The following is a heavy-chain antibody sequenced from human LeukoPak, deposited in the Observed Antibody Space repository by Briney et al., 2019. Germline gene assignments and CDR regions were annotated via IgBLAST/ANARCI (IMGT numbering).Heavy chain of an antibody. CDR2: IYPGDSDT. Sequence: GESLKISCKGSGYSFTSYWIGWVRQMPRKGLEWMGIIYPGDSDTRYSPSFQGQVTISADKSISTAYLQWSSLKASDTAMYYCARLPATVTLSYYYGMDVWGQGTTVTVSS. D-gene: IGHD4-17*01. J-gene: IGHJ6*02. CDR1: GYSFTSYW. V-gene: IGHV5-51*01. CDR3: ARLPATVTLSYYYGMDV.